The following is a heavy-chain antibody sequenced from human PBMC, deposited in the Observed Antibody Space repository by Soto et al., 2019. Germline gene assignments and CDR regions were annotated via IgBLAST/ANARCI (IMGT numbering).Heavy chain of an antibody. CDR1: GGSISSYY. Sequence: SETLSITCTVSGGSISSYYWSWIRQPPGKGLEWIGYIYYSGSTNYNPSLKSRVTISVDTSKNQFSLKLSSVTAADTAVYYCARYSSSWYDWFDPWGQGTLVTVSS. D-gene: IGHD6-13*01. CDR2: IYYSGST. CDR3: ARYSSSWYDWFDP. J-gene: IGHJ5*02. V-gene: IGHV4-59*08.